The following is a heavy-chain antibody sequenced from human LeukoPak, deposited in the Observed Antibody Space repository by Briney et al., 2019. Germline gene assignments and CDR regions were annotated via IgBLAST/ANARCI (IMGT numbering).Heavy chain of an antibody. J-gene: IGHJ4*02. D-gene: IGHD3-22*01. Sequence: GGSLRLSCTAPGFSFTSYWMHWVRQAPGKGLVWVSRVNSDGSTTTYADSVKGRFTISRDNAKNSLYLQMNSLRAEDTAVYYCARASGYCFDYWGQGTLVTVSS. CDR3: ARASGYCFDY. V-gene: IGHV3-74*03. CDR2: VNSDGSTT. CDR1: GFSFTSYW.